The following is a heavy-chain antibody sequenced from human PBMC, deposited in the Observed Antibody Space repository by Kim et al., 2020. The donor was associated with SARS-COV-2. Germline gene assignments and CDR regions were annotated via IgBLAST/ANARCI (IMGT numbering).Heavy chain of an antibody. CDR1: GFTFSSYG. CDR3: AKDLRQETLAGSYY. CDR2: ISYDGSNK. D-gene: IGHD3-10*01. J-gene: IGHJ4*02. Sequence: GGSLRLSCAASGFTFSSYGMHWVRQAPGKGLEWVAVISYDGSNKYYADSVKGRFTISRDNSKNTLYLQMNSLRAEDTAVYYCAKDLRQETLAGSYYWGQGTLVTVSS. V-gene: IGHV3-30*18.